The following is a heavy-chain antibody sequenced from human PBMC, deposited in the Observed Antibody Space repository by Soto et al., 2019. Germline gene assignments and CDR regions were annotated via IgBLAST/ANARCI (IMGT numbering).Heavy chain of an antibody. CDR1: KFSFSTYG. CDR2: ISYDGTRK. V-gene: IGHV3-30*18. D-gene: IGHD2-15*01. Sequence: GGSLRLSCAASKFSFSTYGMHWVRQAPGKGLEWVAVISYDGTRKYYGDSVKGRFTISRDNSKNTLYLQMNSLRPEDTAVYYCAKDGTYCSGSSCLDSWGQGTLGTVAA. J-gene: IGHJ4*02. CDR3: AKDGTYCSGSSCLDS.